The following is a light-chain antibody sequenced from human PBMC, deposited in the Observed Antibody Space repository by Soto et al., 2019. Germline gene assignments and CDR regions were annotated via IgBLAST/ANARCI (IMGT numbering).Light chain of an antibody. J-gene: IGLJ2*01. CDR3: SSYTSSSTLMV. CDR2: NVS. CDR1: SSDVGGYNY. V-gene: IGLV2-14*01. Sequence: QSALTQPASVSGSPGQSITISCTGTSSDVGGYNYVSWYQQHPARAPKLLVYNVSDRPSVVSNRFSGSKSGNTASLTISGLQAEDEADYYCSSYTSSSTLMVFGGGTKLTVL.